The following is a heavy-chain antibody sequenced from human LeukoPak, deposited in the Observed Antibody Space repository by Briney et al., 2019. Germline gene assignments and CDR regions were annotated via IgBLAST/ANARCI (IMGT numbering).Heavy chain of an antibody. J-gene: IGHJ6*03. CDR3: ARAVASTYYYYYMDV. CDR2: IYSGGST. Sequence: PGGPLRLSCAASGFTVSSNYMSWVRQAPGKGLEWVSVIYSGGSTYYADSVKGRFTISRDNSKNTLYLQMNSLRAEDTAVYYCARAVASTYYYYYMDVWGKGTTVTVSS. V-gene: IGHV3-66*02. CDR1: GFTVSSNY.